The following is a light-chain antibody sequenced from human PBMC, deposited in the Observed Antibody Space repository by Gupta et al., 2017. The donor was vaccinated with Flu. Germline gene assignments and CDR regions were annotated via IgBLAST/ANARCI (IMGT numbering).Light chain of an antibody. V-gene: IGKV3-20*01. Sequence: EIVLTQSPGTLSLSPGERVTLSCRASQSIYNNYLAWDQQKPGQPPRLCIYGASNRATGITDRFSGRGSGTDFTLPSSRVEADDCEGCDGQQLGDFGGGTKVEMK. CDR2: GAS. CDR1: QSIYNNY. CDR3: QQLGD. J-gene: IGKJ4*01.